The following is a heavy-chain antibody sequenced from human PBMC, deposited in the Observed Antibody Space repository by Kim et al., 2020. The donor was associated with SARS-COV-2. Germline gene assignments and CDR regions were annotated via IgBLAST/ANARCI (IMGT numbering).Heavy chain of an antibody. CDR3: ARALRYFDWTYPIDY. CDR1: GYTFTSYG. D-gene: IGHD3-9*01. Sequence: ASVKVSCKASGYTFTSYGISWVRQAPGQGLEWMGWISAYNGNTNYAPKLQGRVTMTTDTSTSTAYMELRSLRSDDTAVYYCARALRYFDWTYPIDYWGQGTLVTVSS. J-gene: IGHJ4*02. V-gene: IGHV1-18*04. CDR2: ISAYNGNT.